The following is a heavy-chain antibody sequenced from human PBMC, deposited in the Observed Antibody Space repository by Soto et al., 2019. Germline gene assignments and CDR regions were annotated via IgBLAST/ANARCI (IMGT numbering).Heavy chain of an antibody. D-gene: IGHD2-15*01. CDR2: MNPNSGNT. CDR3: ARAIVVVVAATNYYYYYMDV. V-gene: IGHV1-8*01. Sequence: ASVKVSCKASGYTFTSYDINWVRQATGQGLERMGWMNPNSGNTGYAQKFQGRVTMTRNTSISTAYMELSSLRSEDTAVYYCARAIVVVVAATNYYYYYMDVWGKGTTVTVSS. CDR1: GYTFTSYD. J-gene: IGHJ6*03.